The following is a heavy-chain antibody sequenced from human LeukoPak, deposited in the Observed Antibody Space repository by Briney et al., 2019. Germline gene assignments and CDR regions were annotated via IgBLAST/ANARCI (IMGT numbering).Heavy chain of an antibody. CDR1: GVSINTYY. J-gene: IGHJ6*03. Sequence: SETLSLTCTVSGVSINTYYWSWIRKPPGKGLEWIGGIYTSGNTKYNPFLKSRVTMSVDTSKNQFSLKLTSVTAADTAVYYCARGRGPDYDYYYMDVWGKGTTVTVSS. CDR2: IYTSGNT. CDR3: ARGRGPDYDYYYMDV. V-gene: IGHV4-4*07.